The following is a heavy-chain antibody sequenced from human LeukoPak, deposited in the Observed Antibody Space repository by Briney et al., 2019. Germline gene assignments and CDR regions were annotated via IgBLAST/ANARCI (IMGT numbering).Heavy chain of an antibody. D-gene: IGHD2-2*01. CDR3: VKDGLQYCTSTSCYEFQS. J-gene: IGHJ4*02. V-gene: IGHV3-43*01. CDR1: GFSFDEYS. CDR2: ITWNGGGT. Sequence: GGSLRLSCAASGFSFDEYSMHWVRQAPGKGLEWVSLITWNGGGTSYADSVKGRFTISRDNKKSSLFLQMHSLRTEDTAFYFCVKDGLQYCTSTSCYEFQSWGQRTLVTVSS.